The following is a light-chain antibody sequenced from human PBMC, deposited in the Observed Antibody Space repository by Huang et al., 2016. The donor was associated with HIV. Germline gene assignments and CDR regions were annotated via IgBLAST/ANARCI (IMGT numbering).Light chain of an antibody. Sequence: DIQMTQSPSSLSASVGDRVTITCRASQSISMSLNWYQQKPGKAPKLLIYAASSLQSGVPSRFSGSGSGTDFTLTISSLQPEDFATYYCQQSYSTPTFGQGTKLEIK. CDR1: QSISMS. V-gene: IGKV1-39*01. J-gene: IGKJ2*01. CDR3: QQSYSTPT. CDR2: AAS.